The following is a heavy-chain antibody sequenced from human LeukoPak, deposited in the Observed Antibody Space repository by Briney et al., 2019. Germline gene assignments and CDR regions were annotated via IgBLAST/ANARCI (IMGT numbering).Heavy chain of an antibody. CDR3: ARDIAAAGGYYFDY. Sequence: SETLSLTCTVSGGSISSYYWSWIRQPPGKGLEWIGYIYYSGSTNYNPSLKSRVTISVDTSKNQFSLKLSSVTAADTAVYYCARDIAAAGGYYFDYWGQGTLVTVSS. J-gene: IGHJ4*02. V-gene: IGHV4-59*01. D-gene: IGHD6-13*01. CDR2: IYYSGST. CDR1: GGSISSYY.